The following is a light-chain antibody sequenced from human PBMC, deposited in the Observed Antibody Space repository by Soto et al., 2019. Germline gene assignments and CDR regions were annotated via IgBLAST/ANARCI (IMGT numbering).Light chain of an antibody. V-gene: IGKV3-15*01. CDR2: GAS. CDR1: QSIGSN. J-gene: IGKJ2*01. Sequence: EIVMTQSPATLSVSPGERATLSCRASQSIGSNLAWYQQKPGQGPRLLIYGASTRATGIPAWFSGSGSGTEFTLTISSLQSEDFAVYYYQQYNNWPRTFGQGTKLDIK. CDR3: QQYNNWPRT.